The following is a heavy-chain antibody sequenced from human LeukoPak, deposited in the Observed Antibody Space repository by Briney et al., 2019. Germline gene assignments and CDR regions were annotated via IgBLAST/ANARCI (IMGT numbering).Heavy chain of an antibody. CDR1: GFTFSSYS. V-gene: IGHV3-48*01. Sequence: PGGSLRLSCAASGFTFSSYSMNWVRQAPGKGLEWVSYISSSRSTIYYADSVKGRFTMSRDNAKNSLYLQMNSLRAEDTAVYYCARDHRYCSGGSCYPRHNWFDPWGQGTLVTVSS. J-gene: IGHJ5*02. CDR2: ISSSRSTI. CDR3: ARDHRYCSGGSCYPRHNWFDP. D-gene: IGHD2-15*01.